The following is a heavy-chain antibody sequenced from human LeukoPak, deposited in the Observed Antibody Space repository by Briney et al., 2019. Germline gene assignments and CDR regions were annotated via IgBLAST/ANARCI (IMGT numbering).Heavy chain of an antibody. CDR1: GYTFTSYG. V-gene: IGHV1-18*01. J-gene: IGHJ6*02. D-gene: IGHD2-2*01. CDR3: ARECSSTSCFPYYGMDV. Sequence: ASVKVSCKASGYTFTSYGISWVRQAPGQGLEWMGWISAYNGNTNYAQKLQGRVTMTTDTSTSTAYMELRSLRSDDTAVYYCARECSSTSCFPYYGMDVWGQGTTVTVSS. CDR2: ISAYNGNT.